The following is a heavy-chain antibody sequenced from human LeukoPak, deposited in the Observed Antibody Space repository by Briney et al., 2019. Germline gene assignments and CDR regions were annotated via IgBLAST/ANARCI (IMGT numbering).Heavy chain of an antibody. CDR1: VDSVSSNSAA. CDR3: ARSPYSSSWYYYHEGMDV. D-gene: IGHD6-13*01. Sequence: SQTLSLTCAISVDSVSSNSAAWNWSRHSPSRCREWVGMTYYKAKWYNYYAASVKSRITINPDTSKNQFSLQLSSVTPEDTSVYSCARSPYSSSWYYYHEGMDVWGQGTTVTVSS. J-gene: IGHJ6*01. V-gene: IGHV6-1*01. CDR2: TYYKAKWYN.